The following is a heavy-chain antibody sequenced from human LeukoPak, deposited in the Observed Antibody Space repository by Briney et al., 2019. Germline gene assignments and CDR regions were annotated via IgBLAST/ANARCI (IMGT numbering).Heavy chain of an antibody. V-gene: IGHV3-23*01. CDR1: GFTFSSYA. J-gene: IGHJ6*02. CDR3: ARGLRQVDYYYYGMDV. Sequence: GGSLRLSCAASGFTFSSYAMSWVRQAPGKGLEWVSAISGSGGSTYYADSVKGRFTISRDNSKNTLYLQMNSLRAEDTAVYYCARGLRQVDYYYYGMDVWGQGTTVTVSS. CDR2: ISGSGGST.